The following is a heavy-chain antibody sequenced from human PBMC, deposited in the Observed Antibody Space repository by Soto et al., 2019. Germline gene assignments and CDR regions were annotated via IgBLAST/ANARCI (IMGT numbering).Heavy chain of an antibody. J-gene: IGHJ4*02. D-gene: IGHD6-19*01. V-gene: IGHV3-9*01. CDR2: ISWNSGSI. CDR3: AKYSRGWYVPWCVR. CDR1: GFTFDDYA. Sequence: GGSLRLSCAASGFTFDDYAMHWVRQAPGKGLEWVSGISWNSGSIGYADSVKGRFTISRDNAKNSLYLQMNSLRAEDTALYYGAKYSRGWYVPWCVRWGRGTLVTVSS.